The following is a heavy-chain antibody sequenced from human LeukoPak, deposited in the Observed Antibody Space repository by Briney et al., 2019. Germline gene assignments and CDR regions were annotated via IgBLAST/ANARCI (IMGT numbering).Heavy chain of an antibody. Sequence: PSGTLSLTCTVSGVSVCSGSYYWSWIRQPPGKGLEWIGYIYYSGSTNYNPSLKSRVTISVDTSKNQFSLKLSSVTAADTAVYYCATEAWFGEPNWFDPWGQGTLVTVSS. J-gene: IGHJ5*02. CDR3: ATEAWFGEPNWFDP. D-gene: IGHD3-10*01. CDR1: GVSVCSGSYY. CDR2: IYYSGST. V-gene: IGHV4-61*01.